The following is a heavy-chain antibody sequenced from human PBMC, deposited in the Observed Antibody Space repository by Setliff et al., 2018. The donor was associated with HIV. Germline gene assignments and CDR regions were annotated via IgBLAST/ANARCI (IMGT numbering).Heavy chain of an antibody. CDR3: ARDLRGSENYPPNLDF. Sequence: ASVKVSCQASGYTFSSYGISWVRQAPGQGLEWMGYISAYKDYKNYAQKLQGRVAMTTDTSTNTAYMELRSLTSDDTAVYYCARDLRGSENYPPNLDFWGQGTLVTVSS. J-gene: IGHJ4*02. V-gene: IGHV1-18*01. CDR2: ISAYKDYK. CDR1: GYTFSSYG. D-gene: IGHD1-26*01.